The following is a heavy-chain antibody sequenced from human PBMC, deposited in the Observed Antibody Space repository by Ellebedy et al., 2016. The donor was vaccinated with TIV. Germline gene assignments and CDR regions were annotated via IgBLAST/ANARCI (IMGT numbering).Heavy chain of an antibody. D-gene: IGHD2-15*01. CDR1: GYTFTSYG. J-gene: IGHJ6*02. CDR3: ARAFGYCSGGSCYSAPEGDV. CDR2: ISAYNGNT. Sequence: AASVKVSCKASGYTFTSYGISWVRQAPGQGLEWMGWISAYNGNTNYAQKLQGRVTMTTDTSTSTAYMELRSLRSDDTAVYYCARAFGYCSGGSCYSAPEGDVWGQGTTVTVSS. V-gene: IGHV1-18*01.